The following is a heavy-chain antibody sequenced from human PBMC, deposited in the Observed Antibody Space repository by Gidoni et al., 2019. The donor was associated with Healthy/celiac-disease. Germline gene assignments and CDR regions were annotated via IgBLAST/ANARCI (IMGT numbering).Heavy chain of an antibody. D-gene: IGHD3-9*01. CDR1: GFTFSSYS. J-gene: IGHJ4*02. V-gene: IGHV3-21*01. CDR2: ISSSSSYI. Sequence: EVQLVESGGGLVKPGGSLRLSCAASGFTFSSYSMNWVRQAPGKGLEWVSSISSSSSYIYYADSVKGRFTIARDNAKNSLYLQMNSLRAEDTAVYYCARDQFYDSPIDYWGQGTLVTVSS. CDR3: ARDQFYDSPIDY.